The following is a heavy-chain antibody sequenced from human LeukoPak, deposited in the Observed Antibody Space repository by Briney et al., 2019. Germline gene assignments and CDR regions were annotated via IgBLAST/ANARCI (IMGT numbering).Heavy chain of an antibody. Sequence: GGSLRLSCAASKFTFSDYWMSWVRQAPGKGLEWVATIKPDGSETYYVDSVKGQITISRDNAKDTLYLHMNSLRAEDTAVYYCARERLAAFDLWGHGTLVIVSS. CDR1: KFTFSDYW. CDR3: ARERLAAFDL. CDR2: IKPDGSET. J-gene: IGHJ3*01. V-gene: IGHV3-7*04.